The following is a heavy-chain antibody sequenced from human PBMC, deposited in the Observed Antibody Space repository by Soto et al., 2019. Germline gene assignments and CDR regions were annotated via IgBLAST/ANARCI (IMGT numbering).Heavy chain of an antibody. CDR1: GGTFSSYA. V-gene: IGHV1-69*13. Sequence: SVKVSCKASGGTFSSYAISWVRQAPGQGLEWMEGIIPIFGTANYAQKFQGRVTITADESTSTAYMELSSLRSEDTAVYYCAITTYYYDSSGYLRRYLYFDLWGRGTLVTVSS. CDR2: IIPIFGTA. D-gene: IGHD3-22*01. CDR3: AITTYYYDSSGYLRRYLYFDL. J-gene: IGHJ2*01.